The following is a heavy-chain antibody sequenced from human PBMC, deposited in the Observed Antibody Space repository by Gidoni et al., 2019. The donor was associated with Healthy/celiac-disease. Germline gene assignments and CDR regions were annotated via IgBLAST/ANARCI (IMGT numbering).Heavy chain of an antibody. V-gene: IGHV4-59*08. CDR1: GGSISSYY. CDR2: IYYSGST. J-gene: IGHJ4*02. CDR3: ARHPSTSHWGVDY. Sequence: QVQLQESGPGLVKPSETLSLTCTVSGGSISSYYWSWLRQPPGKGRDWIGYIYYSGSTNYNPSLKSRVTISVDTSKNQFSLKLSSVTAADTAVYYCARHPSTSHWGVDYWGQGTLVTVSS. D-gene: IGHD7-27*01.